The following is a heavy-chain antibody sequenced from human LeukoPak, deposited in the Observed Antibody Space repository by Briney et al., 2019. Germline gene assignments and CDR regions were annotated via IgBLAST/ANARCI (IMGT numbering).Heavy chain of an antibody. J-gene: IGHJ3*02. CDR3: ARRAYCGGDCYSDDAFDI. CDR1: GYSFTSYW. CDR2: IYPGDSDT. D-gene: IGHD2-21*02. Sequence: GESLKISCKVSGYSFTSYWIGWVRQMPGKGLEWMGIIYPGDSDTRYSPSFQGQVTISADKSISTAYLQWSSLKASDTAMYYCARRAYCGGDCYSDDAFDIWGQGTMVTVSS. V-gene: IGHV5-51*01.